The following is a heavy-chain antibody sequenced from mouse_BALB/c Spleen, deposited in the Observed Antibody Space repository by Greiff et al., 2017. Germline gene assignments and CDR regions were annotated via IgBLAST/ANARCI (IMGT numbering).Heavy chain of an antibody. CDR1: GYSITSDYA. Sequence: VQLKESGPGLVKPSQSLSLTCTVTGYSITSDYAWNWIRQFPGNKLEWMGYISYSGSTSYNPSLKSRISITRDTSKNQFFLQLNSVTTEDTATYYCARWGRMIYYFDYWGQGTTLTVSS. CDR2: ISYSGST. J-gene: IGHJ2*01. CDR3: ARWGRMIYYFDY. D-gene: IGHD2-3*01. V-gene: IGHV3-2*02.